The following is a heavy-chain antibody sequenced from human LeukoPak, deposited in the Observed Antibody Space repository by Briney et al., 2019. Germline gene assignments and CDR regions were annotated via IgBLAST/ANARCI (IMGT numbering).Heavy chain of an antibody. Sequence: GGSLRLSCAASGFIFSNYALMWLRQSPGKGLEWVSAIRGSGGGTFYADSVKGRFTISRDNAKNTLNLQMNSLRAEDTAVYYCARDKKSGESSEIDYWGQGTLVTVSS. CDR3: ARDKKSGESSEIDY. V-gene: IGHV3-23*01. D-gene: IGHD3-10*01. CDR2: IRGSGGGT. CDR1: GFIFSNYA. J-gene: IGHJ4*02.